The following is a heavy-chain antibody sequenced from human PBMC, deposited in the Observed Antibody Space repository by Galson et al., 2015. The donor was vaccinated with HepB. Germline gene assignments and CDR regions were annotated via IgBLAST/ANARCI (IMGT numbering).Heavy chain of an antibody. CDR3: AILGSSTSPDAFDI. D-gene: IGHD2-2*01. CDR2: IRYDGSNK. J-gene: IGHJ3*02. V-gene: IGHV3-30*02. CDR1: GFTFSSYG. Sequence: SLRLSCAASGFTFSSYGMHWVRQAPGRGLEWVAFIRYDGSNKYYADSVKGRFTISRDNSKNTLYLQMNSLRAEDTAVYYCAILGSSTSPDAFDIWGQGTMVTVSS.